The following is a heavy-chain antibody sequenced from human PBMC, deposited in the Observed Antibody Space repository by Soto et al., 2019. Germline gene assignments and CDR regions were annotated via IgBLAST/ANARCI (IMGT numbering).Heavy chain of an antibody. CDR2: IYWDADK. J-gene: IGHJ6*02. D-gene: IGHD2-15*01. Sequence: QITLEESGPTLVKPTQTLTLTCTFSGFSLSTRGVGVGWIRQPPGKALECLALIYWDADKRYRPSLRSRLTITKETSKNRVVLTMTNMDPVDTATYYCAHSFIDTPLGGPSYYYGMDVWGQGTTVTVSS. CDR1: GFSLSTRGVG. V-gene: IGHV2-5*02. CDR3: AHSFIDTPLGGPSYYYGMDV.